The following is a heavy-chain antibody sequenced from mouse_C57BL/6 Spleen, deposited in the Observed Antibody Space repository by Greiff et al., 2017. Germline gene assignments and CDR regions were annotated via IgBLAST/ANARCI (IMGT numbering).Heavy chain of an antibody. Sequence: EVQLQESGGGLVQPGGSMKLSCAASGFTFSDAWMDWVRQSPEKGLEWVAEIRNKANNHATYYAESVKGRFTISRDDSKSSVYLQMNSLRAEDTGIYYCTRYYGSRGYFDYWGQGTTLTVSS. J-gene: IGHJ2*01. D-gene: IGHD1-1*01. CDR3: TRYYGSRGYFDY. CDR2: IRNKANNHAT. CDR1: GFTFSDAW. V-gene: IGHV6-6*01.